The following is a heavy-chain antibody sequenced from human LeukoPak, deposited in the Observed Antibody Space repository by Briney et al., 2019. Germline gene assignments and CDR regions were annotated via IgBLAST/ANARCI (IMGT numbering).Heavy chain of an antibody. CDR2: IKGDESAR. J-gene: IGHJ4*02. CDR3: ARDVGGSLDY. CDR1: GFTFRTYW. V-gene: IGHV3-7*01. D-gene: IGHD1-26*01. Sequence: GGSLRLSCAASGFTFRTYWMAWVRQAPGKGVEWVANIKGDESARHQADSVKGRFTISRDNAQNSVYLQMSSLRGEDTAVYYCARDVGGSLDYWGQGTLVTVSS.